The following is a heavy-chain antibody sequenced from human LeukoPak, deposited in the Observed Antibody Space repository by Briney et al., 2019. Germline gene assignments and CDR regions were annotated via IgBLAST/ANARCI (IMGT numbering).Heavy chain of an antibody. CDR1: GYSISSGFY. CDR3: ARGVGLTQGGTFDY. J-gene: IGHJ4*02. CDR2: IYHSGST. D-gene: IGHD1-1*01. Sequence: SETLSLTCTVSGYSISSGFYWGWIRQPPGKGPEWIGSIYHSGSTHYNSSLKSRVTISVDTSKNQLSLKLSSVTAADTAVYYCARGVGLTQGGTFDYWGRGTLVTVSS. V-gene: IGHV4-38-2*02.